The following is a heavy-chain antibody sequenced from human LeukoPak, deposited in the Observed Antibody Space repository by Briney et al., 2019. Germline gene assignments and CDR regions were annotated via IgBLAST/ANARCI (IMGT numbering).Heavy chain of an antibody. V-gene: IGHV3-7*01. CDR2: IDRAGSGN. CDR3: ARDAYSSSWYSVVYYYGMDV. CDR1: GFSFYNYW. J-gene: IGHJ6*02. Sequence: GGSLRLSCAASGFSFYNYWMNWVRQAPGKGLEWVADIDRAGSGNHYVDSVKGRFTISRDNSKNTLYLQMNSLRAEDTAVYYCARDAYSSSWYSVVYYYGMDVWGQGTTVTVSS. D-gene: IGHD6-13*01.